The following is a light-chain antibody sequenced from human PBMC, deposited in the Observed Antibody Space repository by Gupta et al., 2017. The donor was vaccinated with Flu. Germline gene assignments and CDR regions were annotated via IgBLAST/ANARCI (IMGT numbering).Light chain of an antibody. Sequence: QSVSAQPPSVSTAPGHKVTNTCTGSSSNIGNNYVSWYQQHPATAPKLLIYENNKRPSGIPDRFSGSKSGTSATLGITGLQTGDEADYYCVTWDSSRNPVVFGGGTKLAVL. J-gene: IGLJ2*01. V-gene: IGLV1-51*02. CDR2: ENN. CDR3: VTWDSSRNPVV. CDR1: SSNIGNNY.